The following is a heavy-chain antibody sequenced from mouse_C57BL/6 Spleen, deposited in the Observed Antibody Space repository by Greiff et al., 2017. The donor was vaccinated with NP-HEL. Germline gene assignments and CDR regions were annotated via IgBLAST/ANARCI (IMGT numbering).Heavy chain of an antibody. CDR3: TRGPNEEYDEAWFAY. CDR2: ISSGSSTI. Sequence: EVKLMESGGGLVKPGGSLKLSCAASGFTFSDYGMHWVRQAPEKGLEWVAYISSGSSTIYFADTVKGRFTISRDNAKNTQFLQMTRLRCEDTAMYYCTRGPNEEYDEAWFAYWGQGTLVTVSA. CDR1: GFTFSDYG. V-gene: IGHV5-17*01. D-gene: IGHD2-14*01. J-gene: IGHJ3*01.